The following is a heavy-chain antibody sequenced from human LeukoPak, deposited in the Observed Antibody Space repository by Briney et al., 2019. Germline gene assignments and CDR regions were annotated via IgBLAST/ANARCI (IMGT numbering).Heavy chain of an antibody. Sequence: ASVKVSCKASGYTFTSYDINWVRHATGQGLEWMGWMNPNSGNTGYAQKFQGRVTITRNTSISTAYMELSSLRSEDTAVYYCARGIALRRGDYWGQGTLVTVSS. CDR2: MNPNSGNT. J-gene: IGHJ4*02. D-gene: IGHD6-6*01. V-gene: IGHV1-8*03. CDR3: ARGIALRRGDY. CDR1: GYTFTSYD.